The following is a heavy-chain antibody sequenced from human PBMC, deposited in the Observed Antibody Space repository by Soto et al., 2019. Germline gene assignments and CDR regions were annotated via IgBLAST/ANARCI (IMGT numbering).Heavy chain of an antibody. CDR2: ISYDGSNT. D-gene: IGHD2-15*01. Sequence: QVQLVESGGGVVQPGRSLRLSCAASGFTFSSYAMHWVRQAPGKGLEWVAVISYDGSNTYYADSVKGRFTISRDNSKNTLYLQMNSLRAEYTAVYYCVRAIYCSGGSCYSSGLGWGQGTLVTVSS. CDR3: VRAIYCSGGSCYSSGLG. V-gene: IGHV3-30-3*01. J-gene: IGHJ4*02. CDR1: GFTFSSYA.